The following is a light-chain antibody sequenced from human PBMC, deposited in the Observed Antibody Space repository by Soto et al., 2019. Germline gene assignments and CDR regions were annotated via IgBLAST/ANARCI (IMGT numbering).Light chain of an antibody. CDR3: SSYTSSSTRV. V-gene: IGLV2-14*02. Sequence: QSVLTQPASVSGSPGQSVTISCSGSDIGNYNLVSWYQHLPGRAPKLLIFEVTMRPSGISDRFSGSKSGNTASLTISGLQAEDEADYYCSSYTSSSTRVFGTGTKVTVL. J-gene: IGLJ1*01. CDR1: SDIGNYNL. CDR2: EVT.